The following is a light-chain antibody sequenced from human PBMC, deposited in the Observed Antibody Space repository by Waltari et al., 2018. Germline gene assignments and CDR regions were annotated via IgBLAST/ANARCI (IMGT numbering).Light chain of an antibody. Sequence: DIQMTQSPSTVSASLGDRVTITCRASQNLNTFLSWYQQKPGAVPNLLIYDASTLERGGPSRVSGSGSGKHFTLTISGLQPDDFATYYCQQYYDYPINFGQGTRL. J-gene: IGKJ5*01. CDR3: QQYYDYPIN. CDR2: DAS. V-gene: IGKV1-5*01. CDR1: QNLNTF.